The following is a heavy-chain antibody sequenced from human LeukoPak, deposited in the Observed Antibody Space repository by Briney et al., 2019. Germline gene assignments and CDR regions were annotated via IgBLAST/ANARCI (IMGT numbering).Heavy chain of an antibody. CDR3: ANGYSGYDQPFDD. J-gene: IGHJ4*02. CDR2: ISGSGGST. CDR1: GFTFSSYA. Sequence: PGGSLRLSCAASGFTFSSYAMSWVRQAPGKGLEWVSAISGSGGSTYYADSVKGRFTISRDNSKNTLYLQMNSLRAEDTAVYYCANGYSGYDQPFDDWGQGTLVTVSS. V-gene: IGHV3-23*01. D-gene: IGHD5-12*01.